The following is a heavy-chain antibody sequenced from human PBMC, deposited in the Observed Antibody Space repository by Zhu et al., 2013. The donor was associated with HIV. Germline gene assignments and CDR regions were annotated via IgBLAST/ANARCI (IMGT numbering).Heavy chain of an antibody. CDR3: ARGGSSWFTYYYYYGMDV. D-gene: IGHD6-13*01. Sequence: QVQLVQSGAEVKKPGASVKVSCKASGYTFTSYDINWVRQATGQGLEWMGWMNPNSSNTGYAQKFQGRVTMTRNTSISTAYMELSSLRSEDTAVYYCARGGSSWFTYYYYYGMDVWGQGTTVTVSS. J-gene: IGHJ6*02. CDR1: GYTFTSYD. V-gene: IGHV1-8*01. CDR2: MNPNSSNT.